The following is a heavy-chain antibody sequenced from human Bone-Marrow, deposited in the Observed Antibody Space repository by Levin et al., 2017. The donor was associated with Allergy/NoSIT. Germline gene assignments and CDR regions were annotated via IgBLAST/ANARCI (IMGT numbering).Heavy chain of an antibody. V-gene: IGHV4-34*01. CDR1: GGSFSGYY. CDR2: INHSGST. D-gene: IGHD3-10*01. J-gene: IGHJ3*02. CDR3: ARIWRYYGSGRVDRKGAFDI. Sequence: KASETLSLTCAVYGGSFSGYYWSWIRQPPGKGLEWIGEINHSGSTNYNPSLKSRVTISVDTSKNQFSLKLSSVTAADTAVYYCARIWRYYGSGRVDRKGAFDIWGQGTMVTVSS.